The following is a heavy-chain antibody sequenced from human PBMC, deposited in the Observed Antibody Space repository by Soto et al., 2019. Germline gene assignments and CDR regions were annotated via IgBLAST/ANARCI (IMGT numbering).Heavy chain of an antibody. CDR2: RYYSGNT. Sequence: HVQLQESGPGPVTPSQTLSLSCTVSGVSITSGSYYWTWVRQSPGKVLEWIGYRYYSGNTYYNPSLNGRASLSVDPSNNQFSLKLTSVTAADTAVYYCARGGYDTSGQTFIGWGPDCWGQGTLVTVSS. CDR1: GVSITSGSYY. CDR3: ARGGYDTSGQTFIGWGPDC. J-gene: IGHJ4*02. V-gene: IGHV4-30-4*01. D-gene: IGHD3-22*01.